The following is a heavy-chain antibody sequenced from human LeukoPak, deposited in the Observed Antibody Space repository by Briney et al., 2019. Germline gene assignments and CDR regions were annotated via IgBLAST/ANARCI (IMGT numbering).Heavy chain of an antibody. CDR2: IYYSGST. CDR1: GGSISSYY. Sequence: SETLSLTCTVSGGSISSYYWSWIRQPPGKGLEWIGYIYYSGSTNYNPSLKGRVTISVDTSKNQFSLKLSSVTAADTAVYYCARSREDYGDYVAATNWFDPWGQGNLVTVSS. CDR3: ARSREDYGDYVAATNWFDP. V-gene: IGHV4-59*01. D-gene: IGHD4-17*01. J-gene: IGHJ5*02.